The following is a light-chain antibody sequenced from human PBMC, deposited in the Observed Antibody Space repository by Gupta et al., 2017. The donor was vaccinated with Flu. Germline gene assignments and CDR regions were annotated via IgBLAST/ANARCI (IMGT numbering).Light chain of an antibody. Sequence: ITCSGDGLGNKYASWYQQKPGQSPVLVMYRDNKRPSGIPERFSGSNSGNTATLTISGTQSMDEADYYCQAWDSTRVFGGGTKLTVL. CDR2: RDN. V-gene: IGLV3-1*01. CDR3: QAWDSTRV. J-gene: IGLJ3*02. CDR1: GLGNKY.